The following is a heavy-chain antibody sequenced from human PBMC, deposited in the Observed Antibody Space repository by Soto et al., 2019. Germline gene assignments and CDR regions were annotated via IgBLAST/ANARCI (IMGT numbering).Heavy chain of an antibody. J-gene: IGHJ4*02. CDR2: IYYSGST. CDR1: GGSISSYY. V-gene: IGHV4-59*08. Sequence: SETLSLTCTVSGGSISSYYWSWIRQPPGKGLEWIGYIYYSGSTNYNPSLKSRVTISVDTSKNQFSLKLSSVTAADTAVYYCVYNSGYDFFIFDYWGQGTLVTVSS. CDR3: VYNSGYDFFIFDY. D-gene: IGHD5-12*01.